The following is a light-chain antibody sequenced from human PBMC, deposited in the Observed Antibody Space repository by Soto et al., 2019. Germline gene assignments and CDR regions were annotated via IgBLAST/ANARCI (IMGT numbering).Light chain of an antibody. CDR2: GAS. CDR1: QSVSSSY. CDR3: QQYGSSPT. J-gene: IGKJ1*01. V-gene: IGKV3-20*01. Sequence: EIVLTQSPGTLSLSPGERATPSCRASQSVSSSYLAWYQQKPGQAPRLLIYGASSRATGIPDRFSGSGSGTGFTLTISRLEPEDFAVYYCQQYGSSPTFGQGTKVDIK.